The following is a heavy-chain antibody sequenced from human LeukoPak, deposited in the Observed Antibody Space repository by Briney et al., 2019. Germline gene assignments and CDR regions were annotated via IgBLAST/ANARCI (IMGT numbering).Heavy chain of an antibody. CDR1: GGSISSSSYY. CDR2: IYYSGST. Sequence: SETLSLTCTVSGGSISSSSYYWGWIRQPPGKGLEWIGSIYYSGSTYYNPSLKSRVTISVDTSKNQFSLKLSSVTAADTAVYYCAGGRGVGELSRVAGAFDIWGQGTMVTVSS. D-gene: IGHD3-10*01. J-gene: IGHJ3*02. CDR3: AGGRGVGELSRVAGAFDI. V-gene: IGHV4-39*07.